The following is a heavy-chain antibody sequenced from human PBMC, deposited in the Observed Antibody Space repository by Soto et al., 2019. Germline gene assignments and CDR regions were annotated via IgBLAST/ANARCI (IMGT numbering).Heavy chain of an antibody. D-gene: IGHD4-17*01. J-gene: IGHJ6*02. CDR3: ARSAVTPYYYYGMDV. CDR1: GGSISSGDYY. CDR2: IYYSGGT. V-gene: IGHV4-30-4*01. Sequence: SETLSLTCTVSGGSISSGDYYWSWIRQPPGKGLEWIGYIYYSGGTYYNPSLKSRVTISVDTSKNQFSLKLSSVTAADTAVYYCARSAVTPYYYYGMDVWGQGTTVTVSS.